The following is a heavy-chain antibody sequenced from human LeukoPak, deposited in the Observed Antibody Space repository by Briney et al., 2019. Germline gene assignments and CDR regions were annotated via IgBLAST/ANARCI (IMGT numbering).Heavy chain of an antibody. V-gene: IGHV3-30*03. D-gene: IGHD3-9*01. J-gene: IGHJ5*02. CDR2: ISYDGSNK. CDR3: AGDNILTGLRGFDP. Sequence: GGSLRLSCAASGFTFRSYGMHWVRQAPGKGLEWVAVISYDGSNKYYADSVKGRFTISRDNSKNTLYLQMNSLRAEDTAVYYCAGDNILTGLRGFDPWGQGTLVTVSS. CDR1: GFTFRSYG.